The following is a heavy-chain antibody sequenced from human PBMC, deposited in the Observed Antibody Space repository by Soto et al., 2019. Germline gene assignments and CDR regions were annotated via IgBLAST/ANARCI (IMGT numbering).Heavy chain of an antibody. CDR2: IYYSGST. CDR3: ARVDSSGIIDY. J-gene: IGHJ4*02. V-gene: IGHV4-39*01. CDR1: GGSISSSSYY. Sequence: SETLFLTCTVSGGSISSSSYYWGWIRQPPGKGLEWIGGIYYSGSTYYNPSLKSRVTITVDTSKNQFSLKLSSVTAADTAVYYCARVDSSGIIDYWGQGTLVTVSS. D-gene: IGHD6-19*01.